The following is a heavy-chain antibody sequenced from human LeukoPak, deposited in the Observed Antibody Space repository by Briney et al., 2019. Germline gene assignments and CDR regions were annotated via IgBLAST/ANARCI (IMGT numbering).Heavy chain of an antibody. CDR2: ISSSSSYI. V-gene: IGHV3-21*01. CDR1: GFTFSSYS. Sequence: AGGSLRLSCAASGFTFSSYSMNWVRQAPGKGLEWVSSISSSSSYIYYADSVKGRFTISRDNSKNTLYLQMNSLRAEDTAVYYCARGGYYTWFDPWGQGTLVTVSS. CDR3: ARGGYYTWFDP. D-gene: IGHD6-13*01. J-gene: IGHJ5*02.